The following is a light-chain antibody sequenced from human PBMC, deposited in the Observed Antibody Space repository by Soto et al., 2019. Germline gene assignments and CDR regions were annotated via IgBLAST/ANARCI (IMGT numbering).Light chain of an antibody. V-gene: IGKV3-15*01. CDR3: QQYNKWPT. J-gene: IGKJ1*01. Sequence: EIVMTQSPATLSVSPGERATLSCRASQSVNSNLAWYQQKPGQAPRLLIYGASTRATGVPARFSGSGSGTEFTRTVSSLQSEDFAVYFCQQYNKWPTFGQGAKVEIK. CDR1: QSVNSN. CDR2: GAS.